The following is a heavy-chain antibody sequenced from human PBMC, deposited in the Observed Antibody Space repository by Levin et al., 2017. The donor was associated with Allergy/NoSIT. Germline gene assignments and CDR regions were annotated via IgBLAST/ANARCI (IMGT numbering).Heavy chain of an antibody. CDR1: GFTASSHY. V-gene: IGHV3-53*01. CDR2: IYSGGTT. J-gene: IGHJ2*01. Sequence: GESLKISCAASGFTASSHYMSWVRQAPGMGLEWVSVIYSGGTTYYADSVKGRFTISRDNSKNTLFLQMNSLRAEDTAVYYCAGTDWYFDLWGRGTLVTVSS. CDR3: AGTDWYFDL.